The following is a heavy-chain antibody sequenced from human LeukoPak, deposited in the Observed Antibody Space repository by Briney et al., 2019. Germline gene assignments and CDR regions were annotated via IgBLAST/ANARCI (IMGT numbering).Heavy chain of an antibody. CDR3: ARDRLSYYDILTSHKGIDY. CDR1: GFAFSNYA. V-gene: IGHV3-33*01. Sequence: GGSLRLSCAASGFAFSNYAMHWVRQAPGKGLEWVSVIWYDGSNKYHVDAVKGRFTISRDNSQNMLYLQMDSLRVEDTAVYYCARDRLSYYDILTSHKGIDYWGQGTLVTVSS. CDR2: IWYDGSNK. J-gene: IGHJ4*02. D-gene: IGHD3-9*01.